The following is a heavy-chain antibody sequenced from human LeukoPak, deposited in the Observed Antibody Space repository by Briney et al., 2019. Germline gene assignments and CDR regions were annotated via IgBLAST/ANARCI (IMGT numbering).Heavy chain of an antibody. D-gene: IGHD3-22*01. CDR1: GYTFTGNF. Sequence: ASVKVSCTASGYTFTGNFMHWVRQAPGQGLEWMGWINPNSGGTNYAQKFQGRVTMTRDTSISTAYMELSRLKSDDTAVYYCARVEVSYYDSSGYYKVEGAFDIWGQGTMVTVSS. V-gene: IGHV1-2*02. CDR2: INPNSGGT. J-gene: IGHJ3*02. CDR3: ARVEVSYYDSSGYYKVEGAFDI.